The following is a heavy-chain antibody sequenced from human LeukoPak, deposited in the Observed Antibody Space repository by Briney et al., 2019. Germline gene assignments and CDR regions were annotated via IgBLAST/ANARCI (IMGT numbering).Heavy chain of an antibody. Sequence: GGSLRLSCAASGFTFSSYTMTWVRQAPGKGLEWVSSISSSSSYLYYADSVKGRFTISRDNAKNSLYLQMNALRYEDTAIYYCARDHDWAFDLWGQGTLVTVSS. CDR3: ARDHDWAFDL. CDR1: GFTFSSYT. D-gene: IGHD3-9*01. J-gene: IGHJ4*02. V-gene: IGHV3-21*01. CDR2: ISSSSSYL.